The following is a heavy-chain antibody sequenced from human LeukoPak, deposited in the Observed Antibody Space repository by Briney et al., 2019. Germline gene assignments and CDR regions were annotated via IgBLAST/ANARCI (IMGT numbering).Heavy chain of an antibody. CDR2: IIPIFGTA. CDR3: AREGITGTFSYFDY. V-gene: IGHV1-69*05. J-gene: IGHJ4*02. CDR1: GGTFSSYA. Sequence: ASVKVSCEASGGTFSSYAISWVRQAPGQGLEWMGGIIPIFGTANYAQKFQGRVTITTDESTSTAYMELSSLRSEDTAVYYCAREGITGTFSYFDYWGQGTLVTVSS. D-gene: IGHD1-7*01.